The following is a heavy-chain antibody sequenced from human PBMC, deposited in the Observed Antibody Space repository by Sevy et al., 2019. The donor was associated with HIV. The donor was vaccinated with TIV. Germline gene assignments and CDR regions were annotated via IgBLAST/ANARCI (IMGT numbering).Heavy chain of an antibody. Sequence: SESLSLTCAISGDSVSSNIAACNWFRQSPSRGLEWLGRTYYRSRWFNDYAVSVRGRITVNPDTSTNQFSLLLNSVTPEDSAVYFCARDRGLGISVMDYWGQGVLVSVSS. V-gene: IGHV6-1*01. CDR2: TYYRSRWFN. D-gene: IGHD7-27*01. CDR3: ARDRGLGISVMDY. J-gene: IGHJ4*02. CDR1: GDSVSSNIAA.